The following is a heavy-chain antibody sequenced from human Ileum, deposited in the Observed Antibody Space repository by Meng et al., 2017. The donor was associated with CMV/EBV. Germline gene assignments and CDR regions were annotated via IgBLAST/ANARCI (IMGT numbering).Heavy chain of an antibody. Sequence: HRHLSWSDPGVWLLSWPSPRTFYVQSDSISHVAYYCAWLRQPPGKGLEWVGSIYYSGHSYYNQSLETRVTLLIDTSKKHFSLKLHSVTAADTAMYYCARIPRGGTYESYYFDLWGQGTLVTVSS. J-gene: IGHJ4*02. CDR1: SDSISHVAYY. D-gene: IGHD5-12*01. CDR3: ARIPRGGTYESYYFDL. V-gene: IGHV4-39*07. CDR2: IYYSGHS.